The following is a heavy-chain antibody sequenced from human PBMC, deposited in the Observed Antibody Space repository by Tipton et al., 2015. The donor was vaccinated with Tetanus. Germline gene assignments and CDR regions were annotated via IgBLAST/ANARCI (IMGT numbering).Heavy chain of an antibody. J-gene: IGHJ1*01. CDR2: IKEDASEI. D-gene: IGHD1-26*01. CDR3: ATDGLPRGFVMVEATTQKYFRH. CDR1: GFTFNTYN. Sequence: SLRLSCAASGFTFNTYNMNWVRQAPGKGLERVANIKEDASEIHYVDSVRGRFTISRDNAENSLFLQMNSLRAEDTAVYYCATDGLPRGFVMVEATTQKYFRHWGRGTLVTVSS. V-gene: IGHV3-7*03.